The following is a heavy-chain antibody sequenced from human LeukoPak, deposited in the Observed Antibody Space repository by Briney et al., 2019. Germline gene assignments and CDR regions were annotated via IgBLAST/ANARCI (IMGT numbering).Heavy chain of an antibody. CDR1: GFSFSAYW. Sequence: TGGSLRLSCAASGFSFSAYWMHWVRQAPGKGLVWVSRLRSDGSIITCADSVKGRFTISRDNAKNTLYLQMNSLRAEDTAVYYCASEAYEAFDIWGQGTMVTVSS. V-gene: IGHV3-74*01. J-gene: IGHJ3*02. CDR3: ASEAYEAFDI. CDR2: LRSDGSII.